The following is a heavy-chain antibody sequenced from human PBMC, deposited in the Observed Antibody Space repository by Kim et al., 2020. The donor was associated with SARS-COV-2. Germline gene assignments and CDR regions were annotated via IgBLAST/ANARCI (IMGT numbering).Heavy chain of an antibody. V-gene: IGHV4-34*01. Sequence: SETLSLTCAVYGGSFSGYYWSWIRQPPGKGLEWIGEINHSGSTNYNPSLKSRVTISVDTSKNQFSLKLSSVTAADTAVYYCARGLASAYYSMIVVVITGNYFDYWGHGTLVTVSS. D-gene: IGHD3-22*01. CDR1: GGSFSGYY. CDR3: ARGLASAYYSMIVVVITGNYFDY. CDR2: INHSGST. J-gene: IGHJ4*01.